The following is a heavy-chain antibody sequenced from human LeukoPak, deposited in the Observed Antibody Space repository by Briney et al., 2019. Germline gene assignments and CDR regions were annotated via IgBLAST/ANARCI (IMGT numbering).Heavy chain of an antibody. J-gene: IGHJ4*02. CDR1: GFIFRNYA. Sequence: GGSLRLSCAGPGFIFRNYAMSWVRQAPGMGLWWVSAISGSGVGTNYADSVKGRFTISRDNSKNTLYLQMNSLRAEDTAVYYCAKNGRDDHDKYFFDFWGQGTQVTVSS. CDR2: ISGSGVGT. CDR3: AKNGRDDHDKYFFDF. D-gene: IGHD3-9*01. V-gene: IGHV3-23*01.